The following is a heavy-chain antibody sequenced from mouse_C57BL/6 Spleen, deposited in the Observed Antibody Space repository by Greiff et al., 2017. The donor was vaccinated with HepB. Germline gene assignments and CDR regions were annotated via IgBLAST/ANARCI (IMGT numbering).Heavy chain of an antibody. J-gene: IGHJ4*01. V-gene: IGHV5-4*01. CDR3: ARDRDYDYAMDY. D-gene: IGHD2-4*01. CDR2: ISDGGSYT. CDR1: GFTFSSYA. Sequence: EVKLVESGGGLVKPGGSLKLSCAASGFTFSSYAMSWVRQTPEKRLEWVATISDGGSYTYYPDNVKGRFTISRDNAKNNLYLQMSHLKSEDTAMYYCARDRDYDYAMDYWGQGTSVTVSS.